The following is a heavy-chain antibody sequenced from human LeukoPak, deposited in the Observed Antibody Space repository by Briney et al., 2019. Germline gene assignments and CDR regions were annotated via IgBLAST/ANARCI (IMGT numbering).Heavy chain of an antibody. CDR3: ARLYSGTRPPDY. CDR2: IYYSGST. Sequence: PSETLSLTCTVSGGSISSSGYYWGWIRQPPGKGLEWIGSIYYSGSTYYNPSLKSRVTISVDTSKNQFSLKLSSVTAADTAVYYCARLYSGTRPPDYWGQGTLVTVSS. D-gene: IGHD3-10*01. CDR1: GGSISSSGYY. J-gene: IGHJ4*02. V-gene: IGHV4-39*01.